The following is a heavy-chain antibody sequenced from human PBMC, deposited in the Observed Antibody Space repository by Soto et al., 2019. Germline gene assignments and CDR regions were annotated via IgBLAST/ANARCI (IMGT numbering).Heavy chain of an antibody. CDR2: IGTAGDT. D-gene: IGHD2-15*01. V-gene: IGHV3-13*01. Sequence: GSLRLSCAASGFTFSSYDMHWVRQATGKGLEWVSAIGTAGDTYYPGSVKGRFTISRENAKNSLYLQMNSLRAGDTAVYYCARGRIRYCSGGSCYARFDPWGQGTLVTVSS. CDR1: GFTFSSYD. CDR3: ARGRIRYCSGGSCYARFDP. J-gene: IGHJ5*02.